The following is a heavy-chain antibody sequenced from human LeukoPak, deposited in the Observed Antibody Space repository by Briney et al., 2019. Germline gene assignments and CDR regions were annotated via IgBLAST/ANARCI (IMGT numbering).Heavy chain of an antibody. V-gene: IGHV3-66*02. CDR1: ACTVDDTY. Sequence: GGSLRLSCAASACTVDDTYMSWVRQAPGKGLEWVSVVYSGGRTFYADSVKGRFTIFRDNSKNTVFLQVNSLRPDDTAVYYCARQATAGLDYWGQGTLVTVSS. J-gene: IGHJ4*02. CDR3: ARQATAGLDY. D-gene: IGHD6-13*01. CDR2: VYSGGRT.